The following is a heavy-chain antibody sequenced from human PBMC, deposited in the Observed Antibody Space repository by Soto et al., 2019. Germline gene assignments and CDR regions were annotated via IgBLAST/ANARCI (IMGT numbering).Heavy chain of an antibody. Sequence: GGSLRLSCATSGLTFSNYAMSWVRQAPGGGLEWVSSMSGSSSTTYYADSVRGRFTISRDRSKNTLYLQMGSLRAEDTALYYCAKNQERELPRVIDFWGQGTLVTVSS. V-gene: IGHV3-23*01. CDR1: GLTFSNYA. CDR3: AKNQERELPRVIDF. CDR2: MSGSSSTT. D-gene: IGHD1-7*01. J-gene: IGHJ4*02.